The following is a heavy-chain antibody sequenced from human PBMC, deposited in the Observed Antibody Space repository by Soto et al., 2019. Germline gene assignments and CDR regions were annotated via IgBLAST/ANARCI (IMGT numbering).Heavy chain of an antibody. Sequence: LSLPCAVYGGSFSNNYWTWFRQPPGKGLEWIGEISPSGTTKYIPSLKSRGTISVDTSRKQFFLKVTSVSAADTAVYYCATSLWFGTQPEIWGPGTLVTVSS. D-gene: IGHD3-10*01. CDR1: GGSFSNNY. CDR3: ATSLWFGTQPEI. V-gene: IGHV4-34*01. J-gene: IGHJ4*02. CDR2: ISPSGTT.